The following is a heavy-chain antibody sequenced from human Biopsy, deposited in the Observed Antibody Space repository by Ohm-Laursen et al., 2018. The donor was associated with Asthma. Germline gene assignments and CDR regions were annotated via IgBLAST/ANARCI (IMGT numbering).Heavy chain of an antibody. V-gene: IGHV4-59*01. CDR1: GVSIRSYY. CDR3: AGFCSGGNCPDH. CDR2: IHYSGST. J-gene: IGHJ4*02. D-gene: IGHD2-15*01. Sequence: GTLPLTWTVSGVSIRSYYWTWIRQPPGKGLEWIGNIHYSGSTYSNPSLKSRVTISVDTSKKQISLRLSSVIAADTAVYYCAGFCSGGNCPDHWGQGTLVTVSS.